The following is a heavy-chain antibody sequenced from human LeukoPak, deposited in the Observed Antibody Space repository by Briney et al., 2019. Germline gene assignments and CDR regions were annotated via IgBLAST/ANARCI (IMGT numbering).Heavy chain of an antibody. J-gene: IGHJ4*02. CDR3: ARESQGDQLLPAGPTDY. V-gene: IGHV3-21*01. CDR2: ISSSSSYI. D-gene: IGHD2-2*01. Sequence: PGGSLRLSCAASGFTFSSYSMNWVRQAPGKGLEWVSSISSSSSYIYYADSVKGRFTISRDNAKNSLYLQMNSLRAEDTAVYYCARESQGDQLLPAGPTDYWGQGTLVTVSS. CDR1: GFTFSSYS.